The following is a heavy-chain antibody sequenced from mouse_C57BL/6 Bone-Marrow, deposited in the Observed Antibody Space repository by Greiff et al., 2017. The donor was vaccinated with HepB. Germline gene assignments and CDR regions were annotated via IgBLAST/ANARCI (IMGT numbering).Heavy chain of an antibody. CDR2: ISSGSSTI. D-gene: IGHD2-5*01. J-gene: IGHJ4*01. CDR1: GFTFSDYG. Sequence: EVQLVESGGGLVKPGGSLKLSCAASGFTFSDYGMHWVRQAPEKGLEWVAYISSGSSTIYYADTVKGRFTISRDNAKNTLFLQMTSLRFEDTAMDYCARGGTYYSNTKDYAMDYWGQGTSVTVSS. V-gene: IGHV5-17*01. CDR3: ARGGTYYSNTKDYAMDY.